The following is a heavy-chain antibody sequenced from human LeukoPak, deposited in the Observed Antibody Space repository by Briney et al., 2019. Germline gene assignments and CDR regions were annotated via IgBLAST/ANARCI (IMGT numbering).Heavy chain of an antibody. CDR2: ISAYDGDT. CDR1: GFTFITYG. Sequence: GASVKVSCKASGFTFITYGFGWVRQAPGQGLEWMGWISAYDGDTKYAQNFQGRVTMTTDTSTSTAYMELRSLRSDDTALYYCARAGRDYGTSHYYHYYMDVWGKGTTVTVSS. CDR3: ARAGRDYGTSHYYHYYMDV. D-gene: IGHD4-17*01. V-gene: IGHV1-18*01. J-gene: IGHJ6*03.